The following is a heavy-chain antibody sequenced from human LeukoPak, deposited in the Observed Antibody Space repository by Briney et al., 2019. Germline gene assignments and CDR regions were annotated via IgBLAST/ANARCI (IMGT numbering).Heavy chain of an antibody. CDR1: GYIFTSYG. Sequence: ASVRVSCKASGYIFTSYGLSWVRQAPGQGLEWMGWISAINGHTHYAQKFQGRLTITRDMSTRTVDMELRSLRSDDTAVYYCARDMRHYRYYESDEYYFNFEYWGQGTLVTVSS. J-gene: IGHJ4*02. CDR3: ARDMRHYRYYESDEYYFNFEY. V-gene: IGHV1-18*01. D-gene: IGHD3-22*01. CDR2: ISAINGHT.